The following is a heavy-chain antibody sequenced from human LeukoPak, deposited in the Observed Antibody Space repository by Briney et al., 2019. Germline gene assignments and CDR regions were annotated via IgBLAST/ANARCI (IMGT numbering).Heavy chain of an antibody. CDR1: SSSISSYY. CDR3: ARGKVPDY. CDR2: IYYSGST. Sequence: SETLSLTCTVSSSSISSYYWSWIRQPPGKGLEWIGYIYYSGSTNYNPSLKSRVTISVDTSKNQFSLKLRSVTAADTAVYYCARGKVPDYWGQGTLVTVSS. V-gene: IGHV4-59*01. J-gene: IGHJ4*02.